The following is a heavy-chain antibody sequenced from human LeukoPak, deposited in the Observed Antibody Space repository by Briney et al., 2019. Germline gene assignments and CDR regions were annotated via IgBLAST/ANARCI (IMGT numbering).Heavy chain of an antibody. CDR1: GGSISSGGYS. CDR3: AGEWGYCSSTSCYNY. CDR2: IFRSEST. D-gene: IGHD2-2*02. Sequence: PSETLSLTCAVSGGSISSGGYSWNWIRQPPGKGLEWYGYIFRSESTYYNPSLKSRVTISVDRSKNQFSLKLSSVTAADTAVYYCAGEWGYCSSTSCYNYWGQGTLVTVSS. J-gene: IGHJ4*02. V-gene: IGHV4-30-2*01.